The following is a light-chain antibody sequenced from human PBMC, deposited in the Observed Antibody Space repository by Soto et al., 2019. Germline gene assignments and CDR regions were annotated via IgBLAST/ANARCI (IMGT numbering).Light chain of an antibody. V-gene: IGLV2-14*01. J-gene: IGLJ1*01. CDR2: EVN. CDR1: ISDIGAYDY. CDR3: FSFTPTSNHD. Sequence: QSALTQPASLSGSPGQSITISCTGTISDIGAYDYVSWFQQHPGKAPKLMISEVNNRPSGVSNSFSGSKSGHTAYLTISGLQVEVEAESYCFSFTPTSNHDFGPGTKLTVL.